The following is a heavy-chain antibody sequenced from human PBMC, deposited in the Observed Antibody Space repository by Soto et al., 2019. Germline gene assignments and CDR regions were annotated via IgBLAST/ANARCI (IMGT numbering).Heavy chain of an antibody. CDR1: GFTFGDYA. D-gene: IGHD2-15*01. Sequence: GGSLRLSCTASGFTFGDYAMSWLRQAPGKGLEWVGFIRSKAYGGTTEYAASVKGRFTISRDDSKSIAYLQMNSLKTEDTAVYYCTRVLTVVTPDYWGQGTLVTVSS. CDR3: TRVLTVVTPDY. V-gene: IGHV3-49*03. CDR2: IRSKAYGGTT. J-gene: IGHJ4*02.